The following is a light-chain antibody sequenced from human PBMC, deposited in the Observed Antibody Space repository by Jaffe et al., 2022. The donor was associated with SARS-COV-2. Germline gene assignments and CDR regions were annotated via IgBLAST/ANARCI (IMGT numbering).Light chain of an antibody. CDR1: QSVSSSY. Sequence: EIVLTQSPGTLSLSPGERATLSCRASQSVSSSYLGWYQQKPGQAPRLLIYGTSSRATGIPDRFSGSGSGTDFTLTISRLEPEDFALYYCQQYGSSPRTFGQGTKVEIK. V-gene: IGKV3-20*01. J-gene: IGKJ1*01. CDR2: GTS. CDR3: QQYGSSPRT.